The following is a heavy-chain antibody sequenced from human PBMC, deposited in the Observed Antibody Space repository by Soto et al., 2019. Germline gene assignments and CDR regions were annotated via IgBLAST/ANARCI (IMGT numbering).Heavy chain of an antibody. D-gene: IGHD3-10*01. J-gene: IGHJ4*02. CDR2: ISSSGSTA. Sequence: GGSLRLSXAASGFTFSRFELHWVRQAPGKGLEWISYISSSGSTAYYASSVEGRFTISRDNANNSVYLQMDSLRAEDTALYYCTRAAWFPYLSFYWGQGALVTVSS. CDR1: GFTFSRFE. V-gene: IGHV3-48*03. CDR3: TRAAWFPYLSFY.